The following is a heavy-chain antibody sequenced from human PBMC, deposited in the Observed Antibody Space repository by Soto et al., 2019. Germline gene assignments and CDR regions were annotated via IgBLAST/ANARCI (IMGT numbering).Heavy chain of an antibody. Sequence: EVQLVESGGGLVRPGGSLRLSCAASGFTFSYYWMHWVRQAPGKGLVWVSRIHSDGSSTTYADFVKGRFIISRDNARNTVDLQMNSVRVEDTAVYYCARGDRGASDLWGQGTVVTVYS. CDR2: IHSDGSST. CDR1: GFTFSYYW. J-gene: IGHJ3*01. D-gene: IGHD1-26*01. V-gene: IGHV3-74*01. CDR3: ARGDRGASDL.